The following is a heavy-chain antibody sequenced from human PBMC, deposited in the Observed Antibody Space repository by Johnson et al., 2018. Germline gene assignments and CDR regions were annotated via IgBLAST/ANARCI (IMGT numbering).Heavy chain of an antibody. Sequence: QVQLQESGPGLVRPSETLSLTCTVSGGSISSSSYYWGWIRQPPGKGLEWIGSLHYSGSTYYNPSLKSRVTISVDTSKDQFSLKLSSLTAADTAVDYCASGGTYSDYYYMDVWGKGTTVTVSS. CDR3: ASGGTYSDYYYMDV. CDR2: LHYSGST. V-gene: IGHV4-39*07. CDR1: GGSISSSSYY. D-gene: IGHD2-21*01. J-gene: IGHJ6*03.